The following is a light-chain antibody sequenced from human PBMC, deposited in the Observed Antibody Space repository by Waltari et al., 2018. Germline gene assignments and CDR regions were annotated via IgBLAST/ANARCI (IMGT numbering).Light chain of an antibody. Sequence: QSVLTQPPSVSGAPGQRVTISCTGSSSNIGADYEVHWYQQLPGTAPKALIYGTGHRPSGVPERFSGSKSGTSASLAITGLQAEDEAAYYCQSYDISLSGSVFGTGTKVTVL. J-gene: IGLJ1*01. CDR1: SSNIGADYE. V-gene: IGLV1-40*01. CDR3: QSYDISLSGSV. CDR2: GTG.